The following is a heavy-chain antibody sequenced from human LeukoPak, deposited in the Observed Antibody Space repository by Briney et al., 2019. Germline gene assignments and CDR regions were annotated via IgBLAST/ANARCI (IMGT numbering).Heavy chain of an antibody. D-gene: IGHD4-17*01. CDR1: GFTFSSYA. V-gene: IGHV3-23*01. Sequence: GGSLRLSCAASGFTFSSYAMSWVRQAPGKGLEWVSSISGSSDSTYYADFVEGRFTISRDTSKNTLYLQMNSLRAEDTAVYSCAKGGLVTTIDFWGQGTLVTVSS. CDR3: AKGGLVTTIDF. CDR2: ISGSSDST. J-gene: IGHJ4*02.